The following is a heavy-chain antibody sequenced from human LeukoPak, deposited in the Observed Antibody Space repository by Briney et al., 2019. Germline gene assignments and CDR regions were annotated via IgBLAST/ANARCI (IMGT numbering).Heavy chain of an antibody. Sequence: VASVKVSCKASGYTFTSYDINWVRQATGQGLEWMGWMNPNSGNTGYAQKLQGRVTMTTDTSTSTAYMELRSLRSDDTAVYYCARDARAAAGDYYYYMDVWGKGTTVTVSS. CDR2: MNPNSGNT. J-gene: IGHJ6*03. V-gene: IGHV1-8*02. CDR3: ARDARAAAGDYYYYMDV. CDR1: GYTFTSYD. D-gene: IGHD6-13*01.